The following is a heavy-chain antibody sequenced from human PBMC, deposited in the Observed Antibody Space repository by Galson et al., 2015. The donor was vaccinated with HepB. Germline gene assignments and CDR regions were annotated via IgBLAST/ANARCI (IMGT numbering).Heavy chain of an antibody. Sequence: SLRLSCAASGFSFRNYAMYWVRQAPGKGLEWVAVTWYDESNKYYANSVKGRFTISRDNSKSTLFLQMNSLKDDDTAVYYCARENSGAGSRVTDYYYGLDVWGQGTTVTVSS. V-gene: IGHV3-33*07. D-gene: IGHD3-10*01. J-gene: IGHJ6*02. CDR2: TWYDESNK. CDR3: ARENSGAGSRVTDYYYGLDV. CDR1: GFSFRNYA.